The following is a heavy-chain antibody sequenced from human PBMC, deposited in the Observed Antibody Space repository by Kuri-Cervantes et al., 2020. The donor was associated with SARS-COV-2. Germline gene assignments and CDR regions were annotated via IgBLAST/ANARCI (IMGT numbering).Heavy chain of an antibody. CDR3: ARHTIFGAHDAFDI. V-gene: IGHV4-59*08. D-gene: IGHD3-3*01. Sequence: ESLKISCTVSGGSISSYYWSWIRQPPGKGLEWIGSIYYSGSTYYNPSLKSRVTISVDTSKNQFSLKLSSVTAADTAVYYCARHTIFGAHDAFDIWGQGTMVTVSS. J-gene: IGHJ3*02. CDR2: IYYSGST. CDR1: GGSISSYY.